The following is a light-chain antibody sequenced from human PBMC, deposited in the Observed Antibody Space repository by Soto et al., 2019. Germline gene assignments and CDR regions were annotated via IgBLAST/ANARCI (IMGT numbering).Light chain of an antibody. CDR1: QSVRSSY. CDR3: QQYGTSPRT. Sequence: EIVLTQSPGTLSLSPGERATLSCRASQSVRSSYLAWYQQKLGQAPRLLIYGVSNRATGIPDRFSGSGSGTYFTLTISRLESEDFAVYYCQQYGTSPRTFGQGTMVEIK. J-gene: IGKJ1*01. V-gene: IGKV3-20*01. CDR2: GVS.